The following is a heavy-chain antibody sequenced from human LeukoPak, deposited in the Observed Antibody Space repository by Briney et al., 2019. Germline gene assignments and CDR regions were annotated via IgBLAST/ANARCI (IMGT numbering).Heavy chain of an antibody. J-gene: IGHJ4*02. D-gene: IGHD5-12*01. V-gene: IGHV1-2*02. CDR1: GYTFTGYY. CDR3: ARESGYDRGNSFDY. Sequence: APVKVSCKASGYTFTGYYMHWVRQAPGQGLEWMGWINPNSGGTNYAQKFQGRVTMTRDTSISTAYMELSRLRSDDTAVYYCARESGYDRGNSFDYWGQGTLVTVSS. CDR2: INPNSGGT.